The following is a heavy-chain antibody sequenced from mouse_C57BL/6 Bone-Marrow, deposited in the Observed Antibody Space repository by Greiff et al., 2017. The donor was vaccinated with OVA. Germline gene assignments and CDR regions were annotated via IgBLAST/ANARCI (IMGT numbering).Heavy chain of an antibody. CDR2: INPGRGGT. J-gene: IGHJ3*01. CDR1: GYAFTNYL. CDR3: ARERLY. Sequence: VQLQQSGAGLVRPGTSVKVSCKASGYAFTNYLIEWVKQRPGQGLEWLGVINPGRGGTNYYEKFKGKATLTADKTSSTAYMQLSSLTSEGYAVYFCARERLYWGQGTLVTVSA. V-gene: IGHV1-54*01.